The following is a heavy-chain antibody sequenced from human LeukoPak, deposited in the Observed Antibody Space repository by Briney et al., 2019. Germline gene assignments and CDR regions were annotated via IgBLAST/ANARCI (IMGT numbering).Heavy chain of an antibody. CDR1: GFTFSSYS. D-gene: IGHD6-19*01. V-gene: IGHV3-21*01. CDR3: ARDIAVAGTNWDEYFQH. CDR2: ISSSSSYI. J-gene: IGHJ1*01. Sequence: PGGSLRLSCAASGFTFSSYSMNWVRQAPGKGLEWVSSISSSSSYIYYADSVKGRFTISRDNAKNSLYLQMNSLRAEDTAVYYCARDIAVAGTNWDEYFQHWGQGTLVTVSS.